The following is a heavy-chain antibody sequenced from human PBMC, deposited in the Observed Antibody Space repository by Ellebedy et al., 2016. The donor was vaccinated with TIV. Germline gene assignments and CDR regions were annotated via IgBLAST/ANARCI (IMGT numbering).Heavy chain of an antibody. D-gene: IGHD3-10*01. V-gene: IGHV1-18*01. J-gene: IGHJ4*02. Sequence: ASVKVSXXASGYTFTSYGISWVRQAPGQGLEWMGWISAYNGNTNYAQKLQGRVTMTTDTSTSTAYMELRSLRSDDTAVYYCAKARHYYGSGSYLYWGQGTLVTVSS. CDR1: GYTFTSYG. CDR2: ISAYNGNT. CDR3: AKARHYYGSGSYLY.